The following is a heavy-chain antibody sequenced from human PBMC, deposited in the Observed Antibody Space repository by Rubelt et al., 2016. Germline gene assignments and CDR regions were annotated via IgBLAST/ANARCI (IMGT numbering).Heavy chain of an antibody. J-gene: IGHJ5*02. V-gene: IGHV3-48*04. CDR2: ISSSSSTI. D-gene: IGHD2-15*01. Sequence: EVQLVESGGGLVQPGGSLRLSCAASGFTFSSYAMNWVRQAPGKGLEWVSYISSSSSTIYYADSVKGRCTISRDNAQTSLYLQMNSLRAEDTAVYYCARLGYCSGGSCSWGQGTLVTVSS. CDR3: ARLGYCSGGSCS. CDR1: GFTFSSYA.